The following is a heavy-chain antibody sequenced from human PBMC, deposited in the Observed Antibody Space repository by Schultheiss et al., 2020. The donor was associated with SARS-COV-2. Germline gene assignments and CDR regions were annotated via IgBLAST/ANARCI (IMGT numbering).Heavy chain of an antibody. CDR2: ISGSGGST. V-gene: IGHV3-23*01. J-gene: IGHJ4*02. CDR1: GFTVSSNY. CDR3: AKGTIFGVATEDY. Sequence: GGSLRLSCAASGFTVSSNYMSWVRQAPGKGLEWVSAISGSGGSTYYADSVKGRFTISRDNSKNTLYLQMNSLRAEDTAVYYCAKGTIFGVATEDYWGQGTLVTVSS. D-gene: IGHD3-3*01.